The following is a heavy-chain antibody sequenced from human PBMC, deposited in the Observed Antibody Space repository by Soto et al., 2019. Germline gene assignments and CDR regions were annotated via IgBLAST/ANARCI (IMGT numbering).Heavy chain of an antibody. Sequence: PGGSLRLCCAASGFTVSSNYMSWVRQAPGKGLEWVSVIYSGGSTYYADSVKGRFTISRDNSKNTLYLQMNSLRAEDTAVYYCARSNYDILTGYSGPADYWGQGTLVTVSS. J-gene: IGHJ4*02. V-gene: IGHV3-53*01. CDR2: IYSGGST. D-gene: IGHD3-9*01. CDR3: ARSNYDILTGYSGPADY. CDR1: GFTVSSNY.